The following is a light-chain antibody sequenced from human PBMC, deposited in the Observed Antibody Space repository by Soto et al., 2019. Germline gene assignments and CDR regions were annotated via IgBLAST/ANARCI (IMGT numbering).Light chain of an antibody. CDR3: QQYYLTPT. CDR2: LGS. V-gene: IGKV2-28*01. J-gene: IGKJ5*01. CDR1: QSLLHSNGYNY. Sequence: DIVMTQSPLSLPVTPGEPASISCRASQSLLHSNGYNYLDWYLQKPGQSPQLLIYLGSSRASGVPDRFSVSGSGTDFTLKISRVEAEDVGVYYCQQYYLTPTFGQGTRLEIK.